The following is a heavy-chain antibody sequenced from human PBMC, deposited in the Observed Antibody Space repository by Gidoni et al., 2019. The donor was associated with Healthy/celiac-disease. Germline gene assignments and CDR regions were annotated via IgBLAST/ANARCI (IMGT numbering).Heavy chain of an antibody. CDR2: INHSGST. V-gene: IGHV4-34*01. J-gene: IGHJ3*02. Sequence: QVQLQQWGAGLLKPSETLSLTCAVYGGSFSGYYWSWIRQPPGKGLEWIGEINHSGSTNYNPSLKSRVTISVDTSKNQFSLKLSSVTAADTAVYYCARGGPWYDILTGYYEPPRAFDIWGQGTMVTVSS. CDR3: ARGGPWYDILTGYYEPPRAFDI. D-gene: IGHD3-9*01. CDR1: GGSFSGYY.